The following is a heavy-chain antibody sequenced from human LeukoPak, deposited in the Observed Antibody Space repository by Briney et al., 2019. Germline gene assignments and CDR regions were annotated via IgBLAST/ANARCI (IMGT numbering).Heavy chain of an antibody. V-gene: IGHV4-59*01. CDR1: GGSIGSYY. CDR3: ARDPSGPLYYYDSSGYGYFDY. CDR2: IYYSGST. J-gene: IGHJ4*02. Sequence: PSETLSLTCTVSGGSIGSYYWSWIRQPPGKGLEWIGYIYYSGSTNYNPSLKSRVTISVDTSKNQFSLKLSSVTAADTAVYYCARDPSGPLYYYDSSGYGYFDYWGQGTLVTVSS. D-gene: IGHD3-22*01.